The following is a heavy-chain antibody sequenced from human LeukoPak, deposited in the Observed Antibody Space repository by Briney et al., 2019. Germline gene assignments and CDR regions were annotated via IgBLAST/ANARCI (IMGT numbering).Heavy chain of an antibody. V-gene: IGHV3-15*01. D-gene: IGHD2-2*01. CDR3: TTVWGYCSSTSCYSVDY. J-gene: IGHJ4*02. CDR2: IKSKTDGGTT. Sequence: GGSLRLSCAASGFTFSSYSMNWVRQAPGKGLEWVGRIKSKTDGGTTDYAAPVKGRFTISRDDSKNTLYLQMNSLKTEDTAVYYCTTVWGYCSSTSCYSVDYWGQGTLVTVSS. CDR1: GFTFSSYS.